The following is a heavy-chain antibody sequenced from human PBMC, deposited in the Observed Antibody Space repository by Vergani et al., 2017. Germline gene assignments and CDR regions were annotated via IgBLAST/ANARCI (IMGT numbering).Heavy chain of an antibody. D-gene: IGHD2-2*01. J-gene: IGHJ3*01. CDR3: AKVCGSTSCPYGGGAFDV. CDR2: INNNGGST. V-gene: IGHV3-23*01. Sequence: QLLESGGGLIQPGGSLRLSCAASGFTFNSYAMTWVRQAPGKGLEWVSGINNNGGSTYYADSVKGRFTISRDNSKNTLYLQMTDLRAEDTATYYCAKVCGSTSCPYGGGAFDVLVDGTMVTVSS. CDR1: GFTFNSYA.